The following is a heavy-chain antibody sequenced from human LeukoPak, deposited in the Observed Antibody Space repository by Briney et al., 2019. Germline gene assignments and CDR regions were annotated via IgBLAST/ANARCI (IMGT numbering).Heavy chain of an antibody. CDR1: GFTFRTFW. J-gene: IGHJ4*02. CDR3: ATDVTAVAGGDY. D-gene: IGHD6-19*01. CDR2: IGGSGGNI. V-gene: IGHV3-23*01. Sequence: GGSLRLSCAASGFTFRTFWMSWVRQAPGKGLEWVSVIGGSGGNIHYADSVKGRFTISRDNSKNTLYLQMDSLRAEDTAVYYCATDVTAVAGGDYWGQGTLVTVSS.